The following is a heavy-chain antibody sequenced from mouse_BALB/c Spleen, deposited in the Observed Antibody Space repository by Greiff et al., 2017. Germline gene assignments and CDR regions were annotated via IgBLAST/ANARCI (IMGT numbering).Heavy chain of an antibody. CDR3: ARGSIYDGYYDYAMDY. D-gene: IGHD2-3*01. Sequence: EVKLVESGGGLVQPGGSLRLSCATSGFTFTDYYMSWVRQPPGKALEWLGFIRNKANGYTTEYSASVKGRFTISRDNSQSILYLQMNTLRAEDSATYYCARGSIYDGYYDYAMDYWGQGTSVTVSS. J-gene: IGHJ4*01. V-gene: IGHV7-3*02. CDR1: GFTFTDYY. CDR2: IRNKANGYTT.